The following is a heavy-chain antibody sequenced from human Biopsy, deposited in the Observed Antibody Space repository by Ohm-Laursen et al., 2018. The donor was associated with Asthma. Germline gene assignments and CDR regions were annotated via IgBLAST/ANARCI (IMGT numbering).Heavy chain of an antibody. CDR1: GYTFSDSW. V-gene: IGHV5-51*01. J-gene: IGHJ4*02. CDR3: ARFIDGTFFVDY. CDR2: IFAANSET. Sequence: ESLKISCKASGYTFSDSWIGWVRQMPGKGLEWMGIIFAANSETKYSPSFQGQVTISADMSISTAFLQWSSLKASDTAIYHCARFIDGTFFVDYWGQGTLVTVSS. D-gene: IGHD1-7*01.